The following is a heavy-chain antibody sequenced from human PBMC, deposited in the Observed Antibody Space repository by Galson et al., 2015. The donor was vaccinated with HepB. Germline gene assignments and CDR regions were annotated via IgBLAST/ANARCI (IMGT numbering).Heavy chain of an antibody. CDR3: ATFPSATFYFDY. Sequence: SLRLSCAASGFTFSTSTMNWVRQAPGKGLEWVSYISSSSRTIYYADSVKGRFTISRDNAKNSLYLQMNSLREEDTAVYYCATFPSATFYFDYWGQGTLVTASS. CDR2: ISSSSRTI. J-gene: IGHJ4*02. V-gene: IGHV3-48*02. D-gene: IGHD1-26*01. CDR1: GFTFSTST.